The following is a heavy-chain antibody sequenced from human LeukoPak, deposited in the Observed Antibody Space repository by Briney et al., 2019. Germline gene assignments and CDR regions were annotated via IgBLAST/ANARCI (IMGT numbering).Heavy chain of an antibody. CDR3: ARGRGSSARLGYSYYYIDV. CDR1: GYTFTGYY. V-gene: IGHV1-2*02. Sequence: GASVKVSCKASGYTFTGYYMHWVRQAPGQGLEWMGWINPNSGGTNYAQKFQGRVTMTRDTSISTAYMELSRLRSDDTAVYYCARGRGSSARLGYSYYYIDVWGKGTTVTVSS. CDR2: INPNSGGT. J-gene: IGHJ6*03. D-gene: IGHD1-26*01.